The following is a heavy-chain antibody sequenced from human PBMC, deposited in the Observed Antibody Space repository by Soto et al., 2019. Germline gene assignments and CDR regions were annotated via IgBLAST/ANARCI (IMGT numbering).Heavy chain of an antibody. CDR3: TKDPNRDYIGAFDC. Sequence: EVQLLESGGGLVQPGGSLRLSCAASGLSFSNYALTWVRQAPGKGLEWVSSISGSGNNIKYSDSVKGRFTISRDNSKNMLFLQIDSLRVEDTALYYCTKDPNRDYIGAFDCGGQGTLVTVS. CDR1: GLSFSNYA. J-gene: IGHJ4*02. V-gene: IGHV3-23*01. CDR2: ISGSGNNI. D-gene: IGHD4-17*01.